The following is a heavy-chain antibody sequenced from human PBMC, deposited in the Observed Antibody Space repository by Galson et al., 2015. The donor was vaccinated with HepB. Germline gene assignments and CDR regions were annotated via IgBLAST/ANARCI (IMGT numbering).Heavy chain of an antibody. J-gene: IGHJ4*02. CDR3: ARHASPYYYGSGSFQRDRRGAREFDY. CDR2: IYPGDSDT. D-gene: IGHD3-10*01. V-gene: IGHV5-51*01. CDR1: GSSFTSYW. Sequence: QSGAEVIKPGESLKISCKGSGSSFTSYWIGWVRQMPGKGLEWMGIIYPGDSDTRYSPSVQGQVTISADKSISTAYLQWSSLKASDTAMYYCARHASPYYYGSGSFQRDRRGAREFDYWGQGTLGTVSS.